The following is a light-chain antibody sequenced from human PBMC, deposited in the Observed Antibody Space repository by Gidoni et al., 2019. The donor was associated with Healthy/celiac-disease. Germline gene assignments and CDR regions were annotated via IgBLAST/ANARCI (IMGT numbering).Light chain of an antibody. V-gene: IGLV3-19*01. Sequence: SSELTQDPAVSVALGQTVRITCQGDSLRSYYAGWYQQKPGQAPVLVIYGKNNRPSGIQDRFSGSSSGNTASLTITGAQAEDEADYYCNSRDSSGNPHVVFGGGTKLTVL. J-gene: IGLJ2*01. CDR1: SLRSYY. CDR2: GKN. CDR3: NSRDSSGNPHVV.